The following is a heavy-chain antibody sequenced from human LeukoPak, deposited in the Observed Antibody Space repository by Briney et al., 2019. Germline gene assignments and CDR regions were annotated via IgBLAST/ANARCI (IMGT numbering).Heavy chain of an antibody. Sequence: GASVKVSCKASGGTFSSYAISWVRQAPGQGLEWMGGIIPIFGTANYAQKFQGRVTMTRDTSTSTVYMELSSLRSEDTAVYYCARSLSGSVRTGVGVDYWGQGTLVTVSS. V-gene: IGHV1-69*05. J-gene: IGHJ4*02. CDR3: ARSLSGSVRTGVGVDY. CDR1: GGTFSSYA. CDR2: IIPIFGTA. D-gene: IGHD6-25*01.